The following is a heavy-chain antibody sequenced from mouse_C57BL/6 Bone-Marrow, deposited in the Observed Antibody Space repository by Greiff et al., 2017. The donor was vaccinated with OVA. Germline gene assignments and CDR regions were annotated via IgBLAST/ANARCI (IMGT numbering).Heavy chain of an antibody. V-gene: IGHV3-6*01. Sequence: EVQLQESGPGLVKPSQSLSLTCSVTGYSITSGYYWNWIRQFPGNKLEWMGYISYDGSNNYNPSLKNRISITRDTSKNQFFLKLNSVTTEDTATYYCARDITTVEAMDYWGQGTSVTVSS. CDR1: GYSITSGYY. CDR2: ISYDGSN. J-gene: IGHJ4*01. CDR3: ARDITTVEAMDY. D-gene: IGHD1-1*01.